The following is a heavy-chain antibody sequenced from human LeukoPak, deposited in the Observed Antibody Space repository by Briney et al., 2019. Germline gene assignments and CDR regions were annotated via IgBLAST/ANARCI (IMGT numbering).Heavy chain of an antibody. CDR2: IYYSGST. D-gene: IGHD4-17*01. CDR3: ARVEDYGDYFDY. Sequence: SETLSLTCTVSGGSMSSSSYYWGWIRQPPGKGLEWIGSIYYSGSTYYNPSLKSRVTISVDMSKNQLSLKLTSVTAADTAVYYCARVEDYGDYFDYWGQGTLVTVSS. CDR1: GGSMSSSSYY. J-gene: IGHJ4*02. V-gene: IGHV4-39*07.